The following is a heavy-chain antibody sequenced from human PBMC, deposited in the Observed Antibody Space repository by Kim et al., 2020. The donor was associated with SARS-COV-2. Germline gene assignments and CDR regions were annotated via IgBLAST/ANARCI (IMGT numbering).Heavy chain of an antibody. D-gene: IGHD1-26*01. J-gene: IGHJ4*02. V-gene: IGHV3-15*01. CDR2: IKSKTDGGTR. CDR3: TTLNSGSYYAVSDY. CDR1: GFTFSNAW. Sequence: GGSLRLSCAASGFTFSNAWMSWVRQAPGKGLEWLGRIKSKTDGGTRDYGAPVKGRFTMSRDDSKNTLYLQMNSLTAEDTGVYYCTTLNSGSYYAVSDYWGQGTLVTVSS.